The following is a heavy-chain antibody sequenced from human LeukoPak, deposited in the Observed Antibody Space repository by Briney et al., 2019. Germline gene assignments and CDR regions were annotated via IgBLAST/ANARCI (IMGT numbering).Heavy chain of an antibody. Sequence: GGSLRLSCAASGFTFSNYAMTWVRQAPGKGLEWVSGINNSGYSTYYANSVKGRLTISRDNSKNRLYLEMNSLRAEDTAVYYCAKFTMTTRLDYWGQGILVTVSS. CDR2: INNSGYST. V-gene: IGHV3-23*01. J-gene: IGHJ4*02. CDR3: AKFTMTTRLDY. D-gene: IGHD4-17*01. CDR1: GFTFSNYA.